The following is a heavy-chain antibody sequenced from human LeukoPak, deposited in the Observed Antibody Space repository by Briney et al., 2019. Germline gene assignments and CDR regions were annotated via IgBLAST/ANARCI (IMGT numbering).Heavy chain of an antibody. D-gene: IGHD1-1*01. V-gene: IGHV1-69*04. CDR1: GGNFNTFD. J-gene: IGHJ4*02. CDR2: LIPVLDIT. CDR3: PLSKRTSTASAVDY. Sequence: ASVKVSCKASGGNFNTFDIHWVRQAPGQGLEWMGRLIPVLDITHYAQKFEGRGTIIADTSTSKTHLHLTSLTSYDTAVYFCPLSKRTSTASAVDYWGQGTLAIVSS.